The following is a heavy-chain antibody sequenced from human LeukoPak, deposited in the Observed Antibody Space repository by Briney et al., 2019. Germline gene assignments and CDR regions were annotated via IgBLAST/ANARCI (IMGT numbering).Heavy chain of an antibody. V-gene: IGHV4-30-4*01. Sequence: PSQTLSLTCTVSGGSLSSGDYYWSWIRQPPGKGLEWIGYIYYSGSTYYNPSLKSRVTISVETSKNKCSLKLSSVTAADTAVYYCASLRFLEWLFGVDWFDPWGQGTLVTVSS. D-gene: IGHD3-3*01. J-gene: IGHJ5*02. CDR1: GGSLSSGDYY. CDR2: IYYSGST. CDR3: ASLRFLEWLFGVDWFDP.